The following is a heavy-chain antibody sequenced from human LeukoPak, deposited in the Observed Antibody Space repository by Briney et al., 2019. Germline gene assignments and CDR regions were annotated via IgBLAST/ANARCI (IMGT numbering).Heavy chain of an antibody. CDR3: ARESYCDTYYYYYGMDV. V-gene: IGHV3-33*08. CDR1: GFTFSSYA. D-gene: IGHD1-26*01. J-gene: IGHJ6*02. CDR2: IWYDGSNK. Sequence: GGSLRLSCSASGFTFSSYAMHWVRQAPGKGLEWVAVIWYDGSNKYYADSVKGRFTISRDNSKNTLYLQMNSLRAEDTAVYYCARESYCDTYYYYYGMDVWGQGTTVTVSS.